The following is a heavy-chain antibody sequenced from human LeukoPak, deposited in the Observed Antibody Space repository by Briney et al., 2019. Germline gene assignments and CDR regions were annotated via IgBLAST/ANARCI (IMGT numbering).Heavy chain of an antibody. CDR1: GASISGSSQYF. V-gene: IGHV4-39*07. Sequence: SETLSLTCTVSGASISGSSQYFWGWIRQTPGKGLEWIGSIYTSGSTNYNPSLKSRVTISVDTSKNQFSLKLSSVTAADTAVYYCARNSCPSGSCYENRGYFDYWGQGTLVTVSS. CDR3: ARNSCPSGSCYENRGYFDY. J-gene: IGHJ4*02. D-gene: IGHD2-15*01. CDR2: IYTSGST.